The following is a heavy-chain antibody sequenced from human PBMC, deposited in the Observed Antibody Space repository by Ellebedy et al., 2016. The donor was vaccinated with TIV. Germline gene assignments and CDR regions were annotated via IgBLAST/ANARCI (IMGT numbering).Heavy chain of an antibody. CDR2: ISAYNGNT. Sequence: ASVKVSXXASGYTFTSYGISWVRQAPGQGLEWMGWISAYNGNTNYAQKLQGRVTMTTDTSTSTAYMELRSLRSEDTAVYYCARVLKNTRLRYSSGWLYYFDYWGQGTLVTVSS. V-gene: IGHV1-18*01. J-gene: IGHJ4*02. CDR1: GYTFTSYG. D-gene: IGHD6-19*01. CDR3: ARVLKNTRLRYSSGWLYYFDY.